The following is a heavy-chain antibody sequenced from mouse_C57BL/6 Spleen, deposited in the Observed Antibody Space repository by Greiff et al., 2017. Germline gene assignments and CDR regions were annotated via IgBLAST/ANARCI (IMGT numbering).Heavy chain of an antibody. CDR1: GYAFSSYW. D-gene: IGHD4-1*01. V-gene: IGHV1-80*01. CDR2: IYPGDGDT. CDR3: ARGEAGTGYFDV. J-gene: IGHJ1*03. Sequence: QVQLQQSGAELVKPGASVKISCKASGYAFSSYWMNWVKQRPGKGLEWIGQIYPGDGDTNYNGKFKGKATLTADKSSSTAYMQLSSLTSEDSAVYFCARGEAGTGYFDVWGTGTTVTVSS.